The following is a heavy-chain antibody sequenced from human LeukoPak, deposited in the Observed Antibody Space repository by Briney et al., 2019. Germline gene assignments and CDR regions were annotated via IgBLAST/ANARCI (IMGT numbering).Heavy chain of an antibody. Sequence: GGSLRLSCAASGFAFTNYWMSWVRQAPGKGLEWVADIKEDGSDKYYVDSVKGRFTISRDNAKNSQYLQMNSLRAEDTAVYYCARDTGYNTFDYWGQGTLVTVSS. CDR1: GFAFTNYW. CDR2: IKEDGSDK. J-gene: IGHJ4*02. V-gene: IGHV3-7*05. D-gene: IGHD5-24*01. CDR3: ARDTGYNTFDY.